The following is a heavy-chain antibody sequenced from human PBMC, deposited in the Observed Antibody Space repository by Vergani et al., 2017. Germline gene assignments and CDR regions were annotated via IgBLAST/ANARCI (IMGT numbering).Heavy chain of an antibody. CDR1: GGSISSGSYY. V-gene: IGHV4-61*02. D-gene: IGHD4-23*01. CDR3: ARDSSRDYGGNSPPNDAFDI. Sequence: QVQLQESGPGLVKPSQTLSLTCTVSGGSISSGSYYWSWIRQPAGKGLEWIGRIYTSGSTNYNPSLKSRVTISVDTSKNQFSLKLSSVTAADTAVYYCARDSSRDYGGNSPPNDAFDIWGQGTMVTVSS. CDR2: IYTSGST. J-gene: IGHJ3*02.